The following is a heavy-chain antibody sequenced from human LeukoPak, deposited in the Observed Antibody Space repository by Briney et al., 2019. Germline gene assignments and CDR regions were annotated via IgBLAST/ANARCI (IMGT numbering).Heavy chain of an antibody. CDR2: PYYRSKSYN. V-gene: IGHV6-1*01. CDR3: ARARHSSSWYPGLRYFDY. CDR1: GDSVSSNSAA. D-gene: IGHD6-13*01. Sequence: SQTLSLTCAISGDSVSSNSAAWNWIRQSPSRGLEWLGRPYYRSKSYNDYAISVKSRITMNPDTSKNQFSLKLSSVTAADTAVYYCARARHSSSWYPGLRYFDYWGQGTLVTVSS. J-gene: IGHJ4*02.